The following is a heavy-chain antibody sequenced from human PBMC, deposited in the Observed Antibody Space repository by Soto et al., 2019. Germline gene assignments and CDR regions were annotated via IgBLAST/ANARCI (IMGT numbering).Heavy chain of an antibody. Sequence: QVQLVESGGGVVQPGRSLRLSCVASGFTFSSYGMHWVRQAPGKGLEWVAVISYDGSNKYYADSVKGRFTISRDNSKNTLYLQMNSLRAEDTAVYYCAKDIGVAATYYYYGMDVWGQGTTVTVSS. CDR3: AKDIGVAATYYYYGMDV. V-gene: IGHV3-30*18. D-gene: IGHD2-15*01. CDR2: ISYDGSNK. CDR1: GFTFSSYG. J-gene: IGHJ6*01.